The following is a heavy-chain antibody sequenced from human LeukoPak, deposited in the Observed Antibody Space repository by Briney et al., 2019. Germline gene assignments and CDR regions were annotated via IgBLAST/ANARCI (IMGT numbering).Heavy chain of an antibody. CDR1: GFTFSSYW. CDR3: AKGIYSSGWSYFDY. J-gene: IGHJ4*01. CDR2: IKQDGSEK. D-gene: IGHD6-19*01. V-gene: IGHV3-7*03. Sequence: GGSLRLSCAASGFTFSSYWMSWVRQAPGKGLEWVANIKQDGSEKYYVDSVKGRFTNSRDNSKNTLYLQMNSLRAEDTAVYYCAKGIYSSGWSYFDYWGHGTLVTVSS.